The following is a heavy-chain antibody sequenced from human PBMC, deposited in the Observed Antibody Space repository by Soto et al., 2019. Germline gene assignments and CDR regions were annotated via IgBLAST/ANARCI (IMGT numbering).Heavy chain of an antibody. J-gene: IGHJ4*02. CDR2: ISYDGVNK. D-gene: IGHD1-1*01. V-gene: IGHV3-30*18. Sequence: PGGSLRLSCAASGFTFSTYGMHWVRQAPGKGQERVAVISYDGVNKYYADSVKGRFTISRDNSKNTLYLQINSLRAEDTAVYYCAKSVYNWNDGFFDYLGQGTLFTVSS. CDR1: GFTFSTYG. CDR3: AKSVYNWNDGFFDY.